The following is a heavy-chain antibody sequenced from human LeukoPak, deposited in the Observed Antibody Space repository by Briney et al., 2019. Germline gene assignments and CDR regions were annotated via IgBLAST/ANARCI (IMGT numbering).Heavy chain of an antibody. CDR1: GFTFSSYG. Sequence: GGSLRLSCAAPGFTFSSYGMPWVRPAPGKGREWVGVISYDGSNKYYADSVKGRFTISRDNSKNTLYLQMNSLRAEDTAVYYCAKKEVAYDYWGQGTLVTVSS. V-gene: IGHV3-30*18. J-gene: IGHJ4*02. CDR2: ISYDGSNK. D-gene: IGHD5-12*01. CDR3: AKKEVAYDY.